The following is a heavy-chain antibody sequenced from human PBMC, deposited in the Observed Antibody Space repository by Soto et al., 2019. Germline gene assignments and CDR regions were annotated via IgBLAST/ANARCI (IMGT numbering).Heavy chain of an antibody. D-gene: IGHD3-10*01. J-gene: IGHJ5*02. Sequence: SETLSLTCTVSGVSISNYYWSWIRQPPGKGLEWIGFIFYSGSTSYNPSLKSRVTISVDTSKSQFSLRLSSMTAADTAVYYCARNSGLNGWFDPWGQGTLVT. CDR1: GVSISNYY. V-gene: IGHV4-59*01. CDR3: ARNSGLNGWFDP. CDR2: IFYSGST.